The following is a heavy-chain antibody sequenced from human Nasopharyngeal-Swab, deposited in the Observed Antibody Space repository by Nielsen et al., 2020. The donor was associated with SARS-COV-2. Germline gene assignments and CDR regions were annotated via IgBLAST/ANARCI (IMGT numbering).Heavy chain of an antibody. CDR3: AKDGSSSSSGIKIDY. J-gene: IGHJ4*02. V-gene: IGHV3-64*04. D-gene: IGHD2-2*01. CDR2: ITHRGIST. Sequence: GRQAPGKGRQHVSAITHRGISTYYADSVKGRFTISRNNSKNTLYLQMNSLRAEDTAVYYCAKDGSSSSSGIKIDYWGQGTLVTVSS.